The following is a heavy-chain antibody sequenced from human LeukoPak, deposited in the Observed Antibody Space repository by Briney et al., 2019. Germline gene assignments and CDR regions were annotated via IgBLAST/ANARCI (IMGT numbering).Heavy chain of an antibody. Sequence: GGSLRLSCAASGFTFSDYYMNWIRQAPGKGLEWVSYISSSSSYTNYADPVKGRFTISRDNAKNSLYLQMNSLRAEDTAVYYCVRDLGGDSYGYVHYGMDVWGKGTTVTVSS. V-gene: IGHV3-11*06. CDR1: GFTFSDYY. J-gene: IGHJ6*04. CDR2: ISSSSSYT. D-gene: IGHD5-18*01. CDR3: VRDLGGDSYGYVHYGMDV.